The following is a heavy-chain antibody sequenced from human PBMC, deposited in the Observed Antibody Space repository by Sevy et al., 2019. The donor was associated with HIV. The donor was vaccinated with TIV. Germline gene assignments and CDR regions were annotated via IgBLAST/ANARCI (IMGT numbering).Heavy chain of an antibody. CDR2: ISYDESNK. J-gene: IGHJ4*02. CDR3: AKGSGSYSVFDY. V-gene: IGHV3-30*04. CDR1: GFTFSSYA. D-gene: IGHD3-10*01. Sequence: GGSLRLSCAASGFTFSSYAMHWVRQAPGKGLEWVTVISYDESNKYYADSVKGRFTISRDNSKNTLYLQMNSLRAEDTAVYYCAKGSGSYSVFDYWGQGTLVTVSS.